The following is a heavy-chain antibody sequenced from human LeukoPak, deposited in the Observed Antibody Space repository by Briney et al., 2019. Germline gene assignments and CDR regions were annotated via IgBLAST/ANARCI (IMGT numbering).Heavy chain of an antibody. Sequence: ASVKVSCKASGGTFTSYDINWVRQATGQGLEWMGWMNPNSGNTGYAQKFQGRVTITRNTSISTAYMELSSLRSEDTAVYYCARGRGAYYYMDVWGKGTTVTVSS. CDR2: MNPNSGNT. D-gene: IGHD3-10*01. J-gene: IGHJ6*03. CDR3: ARGRGAYYYMDV. V-gene: IGHV1-8*03. CDR1: GGTFTSYD.